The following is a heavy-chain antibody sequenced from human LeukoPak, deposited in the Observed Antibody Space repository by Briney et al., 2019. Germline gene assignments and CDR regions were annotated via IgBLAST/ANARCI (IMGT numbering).Heavy chain of an antibody. CDR2: IRSKAYGGTT. V-gene: IGHV3-49*04. D-gene: IGHD5-18*01. Sequence: GGSLRLSCTVSGFSFGDHAMSWVRQAPGKGLEWVGFIRSKAYGGTTEYAASVKGRFIISRDDSTSIAYLQMNSLKTEDTAVYYCTRGPIQLWLYHGMDVWGQGTTVTVSS. CDR3: TRGPIQLWLYHGMDV. CDR1: GFSFGDHA. J-gene: IGHJ6*02.